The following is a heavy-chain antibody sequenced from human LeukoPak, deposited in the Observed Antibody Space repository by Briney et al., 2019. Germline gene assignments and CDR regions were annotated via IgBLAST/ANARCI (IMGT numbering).Heavy chain of an antibody. CDR2: IYYGGST. V-gene: IGHV4-31*03. CDR3: ARVPSIAAAGSWFDP. D-gene: IGHD6-13*01. Sequence: SETLSLTCTVSGGSISSGGYYWSWIRQHPGKGLEWIGYIYYGGSTYYNPSLKSRVTISVDTSKNQFSPKLSSVTAADTAVYYCARVPSIAAAGSWFDPWGQGTLVTVSS. J-gene: IGHJ5*02. CDR1: GGSISSGGYY.